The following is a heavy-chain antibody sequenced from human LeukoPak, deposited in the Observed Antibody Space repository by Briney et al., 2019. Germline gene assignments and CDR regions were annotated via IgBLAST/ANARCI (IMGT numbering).Heavy chain of an antibody. J-gene: IGHJ6*02. CDR3: AKYGRVLRYFDWLLANRYGMDV. CDR1: GFTFSSYA. Sequence: GGSLRLPCAASGFTFSSYAMSWVRQAPGKGLEWVSAISGSGGSTYYADSVKGRFTISRDNSKNTLYLQMNSLRAEDTAVYYCAKYGRVLRYFDWLLANRYGMDVWGQGTTVTVSS. V-gene: IGHV3-23*01. CDR2: ISGSGGST. D-gene: IGHD3-9*01.